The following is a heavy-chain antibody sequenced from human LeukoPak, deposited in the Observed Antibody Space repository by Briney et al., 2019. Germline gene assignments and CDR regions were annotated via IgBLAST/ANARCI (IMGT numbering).Heavy chain of an antibody. Sequence: GGSLRLSCVASGFASSSYWMTWVRQAPGKGLEWVASINQDGSDKHYVGSVKGRFKISRNVADNSLYVQMNSLRAEDTAVYYCGRVRYHYGMDVWGKGTTVTVSS. CDR3: GRVRYHYGMDV. CDR2: INQDGSDK. CDR1: GFASSSYW. V-gene: IGHV3-7*03. D-gene: IGHD1-14*01. J-gene: IGHJ6*04.